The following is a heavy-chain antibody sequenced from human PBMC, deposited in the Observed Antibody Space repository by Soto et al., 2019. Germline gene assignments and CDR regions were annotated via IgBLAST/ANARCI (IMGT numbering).Heavy chain of an antibody. J-gene: IGHJ6*02. CDR1: GFTFSNAW. V-gene: IGHV3-15*01. CDR2: IKSKVDGGTA. Sequence: GGSLRLSCAASGFTFSNAWMNWVRQGPGKGLGWLGRIKSKVDGGTADYVAATKGRFSISRDDLKNMLYLQMNSLKPDDTAVYYCTTLSYLYYDGMDVWGQGTTVTVSS. CDR3: TTLSYLYYDGMDV. D-gene: IGHD2-2*01.